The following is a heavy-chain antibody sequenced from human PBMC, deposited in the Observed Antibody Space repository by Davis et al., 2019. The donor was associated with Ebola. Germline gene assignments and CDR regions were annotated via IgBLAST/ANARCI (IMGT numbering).Heavy chain of an antibody. V-gene: IGHV4-59*02. CDR3: VRGSDAYKTGY. J-gene: IGHJ4*02. CDR1: GGSVGSDY. Sequence: GSLRLSCSVSGGSVGSDYWSWIRQSPGKGLEWIAFISNGGRTIYNPSLRGRVTISIDTSKNQFSLEVRSVTAADTAFYYCVRGSDAYKTGYWGQGTLVTVPS. CDR2: ISNGGRT. D-gene: IGHD5-24*01.